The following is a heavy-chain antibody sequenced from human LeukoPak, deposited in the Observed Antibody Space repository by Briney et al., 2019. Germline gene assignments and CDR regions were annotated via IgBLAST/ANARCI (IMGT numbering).Heavy chain of an antibody. V-gene: IGHV4-39*01. J-gene: IGHJ4*02. CDR1: GAPIKNFNYY. Sequence: SETLSLTCTWSGAPIKNFNYYWGGVRKPPGRGQEWIGGFNYSGATYHNASLKSRVTISVDTSENQLSLQVNSVTAADTAVYYCARHKGTEVAIPPLLDHWGQGTLVTVSS. CDR2: FNYSGAT. D-gene: IGHD2-21*01. CDR3: ARHKGTEVAIPPLLDH.